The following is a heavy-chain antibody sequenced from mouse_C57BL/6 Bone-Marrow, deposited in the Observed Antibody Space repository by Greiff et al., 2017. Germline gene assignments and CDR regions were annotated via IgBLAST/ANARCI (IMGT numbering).Heavy chain of an antibody. CDR1: GFNIKDYY. Sequence: EVKLMESGAELVKPGASVKLSCTASGFNIKDYYMHWVKQRTEQGLEWIGRIDPEDGETKYDPKFQGKATITADTSSNTAYLQLSSLTSEDTAVYYCAREDYYGSLDVWGTGTTVTVSS. CDR2: IDPEDGET. J-gene: IGHJ1*03. D-gene: IGHD1-1*01. V-gene: IGHV14-2*01. CDR3: AREDYYGSLDV.